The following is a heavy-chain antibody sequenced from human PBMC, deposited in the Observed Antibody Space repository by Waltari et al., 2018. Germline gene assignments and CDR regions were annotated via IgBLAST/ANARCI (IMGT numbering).Heavy chain of an antibody. Sequence: QVQLVQSGAEVKKPGASVKVSCKASGYTFTSYAMHWVRPAPGQRLEWMGWINAGNGNTKYSQKFQGRVTITRDTSASTAYMELSSLRSEDTAVYYCARAPGRDGYSAFDYWGQGTLVTVSS. V-gene: IGHV1-3*01. CDR3: ARAPGRDGYSAFDY. D-gene: IGHD5-18*01. CDR2: INAGNGNT. CDR1: GYTFTSYA. J-gene: IGHJ4*02.